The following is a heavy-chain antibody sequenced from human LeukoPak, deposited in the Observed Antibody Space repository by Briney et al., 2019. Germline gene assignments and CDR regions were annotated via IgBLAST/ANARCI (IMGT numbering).Heavy chain of an antibody. V-gene: IGHV3-23*01. CDR2: ISGSGGST. D-gene: IGHD3-3*01. CDR1: GFTFSSYA. Sequence: GGSLRLSCAASGFTFSSYAMSWVRQAPGKGLEWVSAISGSGGSTYYADSVKGRFTISRDNSKNTLYLQMNSLRAEDTAVYYCAKDGPAGKYYDLWSGYLPITSYYYYGMDVWGQGTTVTVSS. J-gene: IGHJ6*02. CDR3: AKDGPAGKYYDLWSGYLPITSYYYYGMDV.